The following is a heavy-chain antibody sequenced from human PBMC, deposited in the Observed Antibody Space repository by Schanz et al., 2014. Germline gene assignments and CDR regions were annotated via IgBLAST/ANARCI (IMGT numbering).Heavy chain of an antibody. CDR1: GFSFSSYA. V-gene: IGHV3-48*01. J-gene: IGHJ4*02. D-gene: IGHD3-3*01. CDR3: VRDSFFAFDY. Sequence: EVQLLESGGGLVQPGGSLRLSCATSGFSFSSYAINWVRQAPGKGLEWVSYISSSSSTRYYADSVKGRFTMSRDNAKNSVFLQMNSLRAEDTAVYYCVRDSFFAFDYWGQGTLVTVSS. CDR2: ISSSSSTR.